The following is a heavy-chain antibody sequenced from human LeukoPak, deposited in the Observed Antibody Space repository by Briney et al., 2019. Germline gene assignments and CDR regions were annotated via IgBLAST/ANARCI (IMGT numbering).Heavy chain of an antibody. CDR3: ARRPYDFWSGYYGETRYYYYYMHV. V-gene: IGHV1-8*01. J-gene: IGHJ6*03. CDR2: MNPNCGNT. D-gene: IGHD3-3*01. Sequence: GASVKVSCKASGYTFTSYDINWVRQATGQGLEWMGWMNPNCGNTGYAQKFQGRVTMTRNTSISTAYMELSSLRSEDTAVYYCARRPYDFWSGYYGETRYYYYYMHVWGKGTTVTVSS. CDR1: GYTFTSYD.